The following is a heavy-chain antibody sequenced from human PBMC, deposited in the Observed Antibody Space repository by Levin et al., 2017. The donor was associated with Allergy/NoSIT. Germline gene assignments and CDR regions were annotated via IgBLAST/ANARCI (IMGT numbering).Heavy chain of an antibody. CDR1: GASINSYF. V-gene: IGHV4-59*01. Sequence: SQTLSLPCSVSGASINSYFWSWIRQPPGKGLQWIGYIHSTGSSNYNPSLKSRVTISLDTSTNQFSLELRSVTAADTAVYYCARYHCSGGTCYHFDYWGQGTLVTVSS. CDR2: IHSTGSS. J-gene: IGHJ4*02. CDR3: ARYHCSGGTCYHFDY. D-gene: IGHD2-15*01.